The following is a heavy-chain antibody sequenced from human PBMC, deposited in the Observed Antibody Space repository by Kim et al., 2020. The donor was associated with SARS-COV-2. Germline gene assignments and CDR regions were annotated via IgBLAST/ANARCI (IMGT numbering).Heavy chain of an antibody. J-gene: IGHJ4*02. CDR3: ARIHREGSSHIDS. D-gene: IGHD3-10*01. V-gene: IGHV3-48*03. CDR2: TSNSAGTL. Sequence: GGSLRLSCVVSGFIFSDYEMNWVRQAPGKGLEWVAYTSNSAGTLYFADSVKGRFAVSRDNAKNSLYLQMNSLRAEDTAVYYCARIHREGSSHIDSWGQGTLVTVSS. CDR1: GFIFSDYE.